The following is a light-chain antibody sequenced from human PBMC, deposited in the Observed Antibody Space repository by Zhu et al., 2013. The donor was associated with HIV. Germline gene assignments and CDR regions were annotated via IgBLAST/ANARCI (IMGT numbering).Light chain of an antibody. CDR2: EVS. CDR1: SSDVGGYNY. J-gene: IGLJ3*02. CDR3: TAYDVSLNIWV. V-gene: IGLV2-8*01. Sequence: QSALTQPASVSGSPGQSITISCTGTSSDVGGYNYVSWYQQHPGKAPKLMIYEVSKRPSGVPDRFSGSKSDTSASLAISGLRSDDEADYYCTAYDVSLNIWVSGGGTSLTVL.